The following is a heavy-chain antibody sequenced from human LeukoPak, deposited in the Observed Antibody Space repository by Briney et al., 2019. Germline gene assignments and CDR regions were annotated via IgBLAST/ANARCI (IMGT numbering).Heavy chain of an antibody. V-gene: IGHV4-4*02. CDR3: ARSPTKRVPEDY. Sequence: TLSLTCAVSSGSIFSSNWWSWVRQPPGKGLEWIGQIFHSGSTSYSPSLKSRVTISVDKSKNQFSLRLTSVTAADTAVYYCARSPTKRVPEDYWGQGTLVTVSS. CDR1: SGSIFSSNW. J-gene: IGHJ4*02. D-gene: IGHD2-2*01. CDR2: IFHSGST.